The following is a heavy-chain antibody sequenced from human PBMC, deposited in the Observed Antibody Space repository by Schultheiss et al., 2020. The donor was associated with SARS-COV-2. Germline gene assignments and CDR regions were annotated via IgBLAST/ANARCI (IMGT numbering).Heavy chain of an antibody. CDR1: GFTFSSYA. D-gene: IGHD6-13*01. CDR3: ARDPTQQPLDY. V-gene: IGHV3-30*01. J-gene: IGHJ4*02. Sequence: GGSLRLSCAASGFTFSSYAMHWVRQAPGKGLEWVAVISYDGSNKYYADSVKGRFTISRDNSKNTLYLQMNSLRAEDTAVYYCARDPTQQPLDYWGQGTLVTVSS. CDR2: ISYDGSNK.